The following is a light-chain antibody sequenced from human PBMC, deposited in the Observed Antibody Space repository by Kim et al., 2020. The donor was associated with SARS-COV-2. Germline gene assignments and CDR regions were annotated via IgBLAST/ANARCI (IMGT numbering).Light chain of an antibody. CDR3: MQGSHLSRT. J-gene: IGKJ4*01. CDR1: QNFVYNDGNTY. V-gene: IGKV2-30*01. CDR2: KVS. Sequence: PACISCRSSQNFVYNDGNTYLNLFQQRPSQSPRRLICKVSNRDSGVPDRFSGSGSGTDFTLKISRVEAEDVGVYYCMQGSHLSRTFGGGTKV.